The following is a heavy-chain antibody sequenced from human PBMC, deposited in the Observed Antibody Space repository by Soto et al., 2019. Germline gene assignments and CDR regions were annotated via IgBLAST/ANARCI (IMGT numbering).Heavy chain of an antibody. CDR2: INPSGGST. CDR3: ERVWKSSSSWSGMDV. Sequence: SVKVACKASGYPLTSYYMHLVRQAPGQGLEWMGIINPSGGSTSYAQKFQGRVTMTRDTSTSTVYMELSSLGSEDTAVYYCERVWKSSSSWSGMDVWGQGTTVTVSS. V-gene: IGHV1-46*01. D-gene: IGHD6-13*01. CDR1: GYPLTSYY. J-gene: IGHJ6*02.